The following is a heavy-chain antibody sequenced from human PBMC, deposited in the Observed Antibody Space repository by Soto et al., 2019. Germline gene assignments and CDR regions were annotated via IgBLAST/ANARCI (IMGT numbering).Heavy chain of an antibody. Sequence: QVQLVQSGAEVKKPGSSVPVSRKASGFTFSSYAISWVRQAPGQGLEWMGGIIPFFGTPNYAQRFQGRLTITADRSTSTTYMELSSLRPEDTALYYCARDKGAYYSHFVSWGQGTLVTVSS. J-gene: IGHJ4*02. CDR3: ARDKGAYYSHFVS. CDR1: GFTFSSYA. CDR2: IIPFFGTP. V-gene: IGHV1-69*06. D-gene: IGHD3-22*01.